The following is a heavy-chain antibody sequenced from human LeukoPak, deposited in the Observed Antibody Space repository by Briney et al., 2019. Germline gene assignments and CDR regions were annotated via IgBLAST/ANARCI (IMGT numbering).Heavy chain of an antibody. CDR3: ARVQLYSSSPFDY. J-gene: IGHJ4*02. CDR2: INPNSGGT. CDR1: GYTFTGYY. V-gene: IGHV1-2*02. Sequence: ASVKVSCKASGYTFTGYYMHWVRQAPGQGLEWMGWINPNSGGTNYAQKFQGRVTMTRDTSISTAYMELSRLRSDDTAVYYCARVQLYSSSPFDYWGQGTLVTVSS. D-gene: IGHD6-13*01.